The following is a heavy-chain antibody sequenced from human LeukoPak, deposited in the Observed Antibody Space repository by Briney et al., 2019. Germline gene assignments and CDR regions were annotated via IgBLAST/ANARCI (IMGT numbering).Heavy chain of an antibody. CDR2: ISSTGST. J-gene: IGHJ4*02. CDR1: GGSVSSGGYY. V-gene: IGHV4-61*02. CDR3: ARDQTYSGSGIYTYDS. Sequence: SQTLSLTCTVSGGSVSSGGYYWSWIRQPAGKGLEYLGRISSTGSTNYNPSLRSRVTISLDTSKNHFSLKLSSVTAADTAVYYCARDQTYSGSGIYTYDSWGQGILVTVSS. D-gene: IGHD3-10*01.